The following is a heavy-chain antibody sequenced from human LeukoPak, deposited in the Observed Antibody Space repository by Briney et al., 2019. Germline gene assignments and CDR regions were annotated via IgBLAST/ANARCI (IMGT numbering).Heavy chain of an antibody. J-gene: IGHJ4*02. D-gene: IGHD1-26*01. V-gene: IGHV1-46*01. CDR1: GFTFCSYG. CDR3: TRSHSGIYTGFDS. CDR2: INPSGDST. Sequence: PGRSLRLSCAASGFTFCSYGMHWVRQAPGQGLEWMGIINPSGDSTGYPQKFQGRVTMTRDTSTSTLYLEMSSVRSEDTAIYYCTRSHSGIYTGFDSWGQGTLVTVSS.